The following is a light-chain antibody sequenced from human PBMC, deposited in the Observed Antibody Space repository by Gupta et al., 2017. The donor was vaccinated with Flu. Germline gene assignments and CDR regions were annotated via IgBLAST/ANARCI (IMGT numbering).Light chain of an antibody. CDR2: GVS. Sequence: SALTQPASVSGSPGQSITITCSGTSSDVGGYNYVSRYPQPPGNAPKLIIYGVSNRAAGVSNRFSGSKSGTTASLTISGLQAEDEDDYYCPTYTTNVLVFGGGTKLTVL. CDR3: PTYTTNVLV. V-gene: IGLV2-14*01. J-gene: IGLJ2*01. CDR1: SSDVGGYNY.